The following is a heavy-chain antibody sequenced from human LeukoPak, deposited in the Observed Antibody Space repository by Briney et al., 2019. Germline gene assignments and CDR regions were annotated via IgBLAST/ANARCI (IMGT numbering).Heavy chain of an antibody. D-gene: IGHD3-22*01. CDR2: IKQCVSEK. Sequence: GGSLRLSCAASGFTLSSYWMSWVRQAPGKGLEGLANIKQCVSEKYYVDSVTGPFTSSRDNDKNPLYLQMNSMRAEDTAVYYCARWESYYYDSSGSPRAFDIWGQGTMVTVSS. V-gene: IGHV3-7*01. J-gene: IGHJ3*02. CDR3: ARWESYYYDSSGSPRAFDI. CDR1: GFTLSSYW.